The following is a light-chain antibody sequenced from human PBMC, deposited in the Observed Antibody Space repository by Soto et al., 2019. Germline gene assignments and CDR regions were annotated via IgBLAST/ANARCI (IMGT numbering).Light chain of an antibody. J-gene: IGKJ3*01. V-gene: IGKV1-5*03. CDR1: QSISNW. CDR3: QQYNRYSFT. Sequence: DIPMTQSPSTLSASVGDRVTITCRASQSISNWLAWYQQKPGKAPNLLIYKASSLESGVPSRFSGSGSGTEFTLTISSLQPGDFATYYCQQYNRYSFTFGPGTTVDLK. CDR2: KAS.